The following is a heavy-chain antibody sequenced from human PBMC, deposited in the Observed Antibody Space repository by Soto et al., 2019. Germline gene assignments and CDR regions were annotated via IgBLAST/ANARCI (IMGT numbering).Heavy chain of an antibody. CDR3: ARGRPITMVRGVIIGNWFDP. V-gene: IGHV4-34*01. J-gene: IGHJ5*02. CDR2: INHSGST. Sequence: PSETLSLTCAVYGGSFSGYYWSWIRQPPGKGLEWIGEINHSGSTNYNPSLKSRVTISVDTSKNQFSLKLSSVTAADTAVYYCARGRPITMVRGVIIGNWFDPWGQGTLVTVSS. CDR1: GGSFSGYY. D-gene: IGHD3-10*01.